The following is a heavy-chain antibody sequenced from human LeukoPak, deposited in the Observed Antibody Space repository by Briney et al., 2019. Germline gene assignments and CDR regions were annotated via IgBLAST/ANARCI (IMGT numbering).Heavy chain of an antibody. V-gene: IGHV4-61*08. J-gene: IGHJ4*02. Sequence: SETLSLTCTVSGGSISSGGYYWSWIRQPPGKGLEWIGYIYYSGSTNYNPSLKSRVTISVDTSKNQFSLKLSSVTAADTAVYYCARELGTNYDSTGRPFDYWGQGTLVTVSS. CDR3: ARELGTNYDSTGRPFDY. CDR1: GGSISSGGYY. D-gene: IGHD3-3*01. CDR2: IYYSGST.